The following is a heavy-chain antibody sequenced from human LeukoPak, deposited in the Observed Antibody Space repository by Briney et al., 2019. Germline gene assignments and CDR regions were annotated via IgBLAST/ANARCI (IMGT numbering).Heavy chain of an antibody. Sequence: SETLSLTCNVSGGSISGYHWSWIRQPPGKGLEWLGYIYYSGSSNYNPSLKSRVTMSADTSKNQFSLKLSSVTAADTAVYYCARDLYVDIVAPSGMDVWGQGTTVTVSS. CDR3: ARDLYVDIVAPSGMDV. J-gene: IGHJ6*02. CDR2: IYYSGSS. V-gene: IGHV4-59*01. D-gene: IGHD5-12*01. CDR1: GGSISGYH.